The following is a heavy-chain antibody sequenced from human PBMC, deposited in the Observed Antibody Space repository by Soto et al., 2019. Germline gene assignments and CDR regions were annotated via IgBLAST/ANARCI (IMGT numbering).Heavy chain of an antibody. CDR3: ARELSGYYDY. CDR1: GGSVSSGSYY. V-gene: IGHV4-61*01. CDR2: IYYSGST. Sequence: QVQLQESGPGLVKPSETLSLTCTVSGGSVSSGSYYWSWIRQPPGKGLEWIGYIYYSGSTNYNPSLKSRVTLSVDTSKNQVSLKLSSVTAADTAVYYCARELSGYYDYWGQGTLVTVSS. D-gene: IGHD3-3*01. J-gene: IGHJ4*02.